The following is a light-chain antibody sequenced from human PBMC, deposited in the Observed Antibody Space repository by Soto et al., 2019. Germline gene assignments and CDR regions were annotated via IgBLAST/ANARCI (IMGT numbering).Light chain of an antibody. CDR1: SSNIGSNY. V-gene: IGLV1-47*02. J-gene: IGLJ1*01. CDR3: AAWDDILSGRYV. Sequence: QSVLTQPPSASGTPGQRVTISCSGSSSNIGSNYVYWYQQLPGTAPKLLLYSNNQRPSRVPDRFSGSKSDTSASLAISGLRSDDEADYYCAAWDDILSGRYVFGTGTKVTVL. CDR2: SNN.